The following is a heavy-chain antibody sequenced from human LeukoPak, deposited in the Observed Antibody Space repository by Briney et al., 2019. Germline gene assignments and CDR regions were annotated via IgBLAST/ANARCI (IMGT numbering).Heavy chain of an antibody. CDR2: ISSSSSTI. V-gene: IGHV3-48*01. CDR1: GFTSSSYS. J-gene: IGHJ4*02. D-gene: IGHD6-13*01. CDR3: ARDLKDIADDY. Sequence: GGSLRLSCAASGFTSSSYSMNWVRQAPGKGLEWVSYISSSSSTIYYADSVKGRFTISRDNAKNSLYLQMNSLRAEDTAVYYCARDLKDIADDYWGQGTLVTVSS.